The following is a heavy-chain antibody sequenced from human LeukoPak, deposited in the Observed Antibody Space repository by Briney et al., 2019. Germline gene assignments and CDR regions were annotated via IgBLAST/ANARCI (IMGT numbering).Heavy chain of an antibody. J-gene: IGHJ3*02. Sequence: GASVKVSCKASGHTFTSYGISWVRQAPGQGLEWMGWISAYNGNTNYAQKLQGRVTMTTDTSTSTAYMELRSLRSDDTAVYYCARDHYYDSSGSPPDAFDIWGQGTMVTVSS. V-gene: IGHV1-18*01. D-gene: IGHD3-22*01. CDR2: ISAYNGNT. CDR3: ARDHYYDSSGSPPDAFDI. CDR1: GHTFTSYG.